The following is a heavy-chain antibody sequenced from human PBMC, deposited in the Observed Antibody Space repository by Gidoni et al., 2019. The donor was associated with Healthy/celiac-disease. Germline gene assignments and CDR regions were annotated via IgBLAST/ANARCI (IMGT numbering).Heavy chain of an antibody. CDR2: ISGSGGST. Sequence: EVQLLESGGGLVQPGGSLSLSCPASGFPFSSYAMSWGRQAPGKGLDGVSAISGSGGSTYYSDSVKGRFTISRDNSKNTLYLQMNSLRAEDTAVYYCAKDSLRWGGFDYWGQGTLVTVSS. V-gene: IGHV3-23*01. CDR1: GFPFSSYA. J-gene: IGHJ4*02. D-gene: IGHD4-17*01. CDR3: AKDSLRWGGFDY.